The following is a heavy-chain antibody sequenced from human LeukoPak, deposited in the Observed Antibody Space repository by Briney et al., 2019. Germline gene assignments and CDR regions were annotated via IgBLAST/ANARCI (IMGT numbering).Heavy chain of an antibody. V-gene: IGHV4-4*07. D-gene: IGHD6-13*01. CDR3: ARRIAAAGGYYFDY. CDR1: GGSISSYY. J-gene: IGHJ4*02. Sequence: PSETLSLTCTVSGGSISSYYWSWIRQPAGKGLEWIGRFYSGGSTDYNPSLKSRVTMSVDTSKNQFSLKLSSVTAADTAVYYCARRIAAAGGYYFDYWGQGTLVTVSS. CDR2: FYSGGST.